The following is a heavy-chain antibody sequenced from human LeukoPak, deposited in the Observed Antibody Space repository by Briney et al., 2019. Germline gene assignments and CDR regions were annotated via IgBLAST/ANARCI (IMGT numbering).Heavy chain of an antibody. CDR1: GGSFSGYY. D-gene: IGHD4-17*01. V-gene: IGHV4-34*01. CDR3: ASAVPKTYYFDY. J-gene: IGHJ4*02. CDR2: IDHSGST. Sequence: SETLSLTCAVYGGSFSGYYWSWIRQPPGKGLEWIGEIDHSGSTNYIPSLKSRVTISVDTSKNQFSLKLSSVTAADTAVYYCASAVPKTYYFDYWGQGTLVTVSS.